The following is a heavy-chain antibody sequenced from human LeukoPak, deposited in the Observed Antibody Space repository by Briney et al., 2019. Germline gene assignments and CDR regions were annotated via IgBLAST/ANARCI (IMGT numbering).Heavy chain of an antibody. J-gene: IGHJ4*02. CDR2: ISSSGSTI. D-gene: IGHD3-10*01. CDR1: GFTFSSYE. Sequence: PGGSLRLSCAASGFTFSSYEMNWVRQAPGKGLEWVSYISSSGSTIYYADSVKGRFTISRDNAKNSLYLQMNSLRAEDTAVYYCARDPLNSGSPSDYWGQGTLVTVSS. V-gene: IGHV3-48*03. CDR3: ARDPLNSGSPSDY.